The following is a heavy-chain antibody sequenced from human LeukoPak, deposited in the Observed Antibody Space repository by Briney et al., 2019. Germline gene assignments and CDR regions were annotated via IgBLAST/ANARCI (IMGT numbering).Heavy chain of an antibody. Sequence: SETLSLTCSVSGVSISEYYWTWFRQPAGKGLEWIGRIYITGSTNYSPSLKSRVTMSVDTSKNQLSLKLTSLTAADTAVYYCAKKDGDFWGQGTLVSVSS. V-gene: IGHV4-4*07. CDR3: AKKDGDF. CDR2: IYITGST. CDR1: GVSISEYY. J-gene: IGHJ4*02.